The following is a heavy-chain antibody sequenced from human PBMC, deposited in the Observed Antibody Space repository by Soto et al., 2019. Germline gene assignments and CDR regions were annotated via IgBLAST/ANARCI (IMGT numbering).Heavy chain of an antibody. CDR1: GYTFTGYY. CDR2: INPNSGGT. V-gene: IGHV1-2*04. D-gene: IGHD3-9*01. Sequence: QVQLVQSGAEVKKPGASVKVSCKASGYTFTGYYMHWVRQAPGQGLEWMGWINPNSGGTNYAQKFQGWVTMTRDTSISTAYMELSRLRSDDTAVYYCATYYDILTGPYGRDVWGQGTTVTVSS. CDR3: ATYYDILTGPYGRDV. J-gene: IGHJ6*02.